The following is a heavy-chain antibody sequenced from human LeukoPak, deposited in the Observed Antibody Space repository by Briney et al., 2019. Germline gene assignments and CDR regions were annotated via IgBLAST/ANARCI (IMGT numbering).Heavy chain of an antibody. CDR1: GYTFTGYY. CDR2: INPNSGGT. V-gene: IGHV1-2*02. Sequence: GASVKVSCKASGYTFTGYYMHWVRQAPGQGLEWMGWINPNSGGTNYAQKFQGRVTMTRDTSISTAYMELSRLRSDDAAVYYCASPSIAASVCYYYYMDVWGKGTTVTVSS. D-gene: IGHD6-6*01. CDR3: ASPSIAASVCYYYYMDV. J-gene: IGHJ6*03.